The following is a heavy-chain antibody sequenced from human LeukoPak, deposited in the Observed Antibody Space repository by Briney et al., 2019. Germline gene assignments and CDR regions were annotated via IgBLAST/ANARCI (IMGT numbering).Heavy chain of an antibody. V-gene: IGHV3-30*02. CDR3: VRSHVDTAMVTCLGY. CDR1: GFTFSTFG. Sequence: GGSLRLSCAASGFAASGFTFSTFGMHWVRQAPGEGLEWVAFVRYDGTNKYYADSVKGRFTISRDNSKNTLYLQMNSLRAEDTAVYYCVRSHVDTAMVTCLGYWGQGTLVTVSS. CDR2: VRYDGTNK. J-gene: IGHJ4*02. D-gene: IGHD5-18*01.